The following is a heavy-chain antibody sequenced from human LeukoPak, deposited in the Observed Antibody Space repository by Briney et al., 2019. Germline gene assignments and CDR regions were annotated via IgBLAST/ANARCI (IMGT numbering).Heavy chain of an antibody. CDR1: GYTFTDYY. CDR3: ARDRDYSNTERGFDY. CDR2: ISPNSGET. J-gene: IGHJ4*02. Sequence: ASVKVSCKTSGYTFTDYYIHWVRQAPGQGLEWMGWISPNSGETKSAQKFQGRVTMTGDTSISTACMELSRVTSDDTAVYYCARDRDYSNTERGFDYWGQGTLVTVSS. D-gene: IGHD4-11*01. V-gene: IGHV1-2*02.